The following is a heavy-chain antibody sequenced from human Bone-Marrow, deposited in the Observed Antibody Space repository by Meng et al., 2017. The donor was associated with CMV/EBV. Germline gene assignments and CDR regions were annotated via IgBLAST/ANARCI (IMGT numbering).Heavy chain of an antibody. CDR1: GFTFSDYY. V-gene: IGHV3-7*01. J-gene: IGHJ6*02. Sequence: GESLKISCAASGFTFSDYYMSWIRQAPGKGLEWVANIKQDGSEKYYVDSVKGRFTISRDNAKNSLYLQMNSLRAEDTAVYYCAREGILLLWFGESIFLDVWGQGTTVTVSS. CDR3: AREGILLLWFGESIFLDV. D-gene: IGHD3-10*01. CDR2: IKQDGSEK.